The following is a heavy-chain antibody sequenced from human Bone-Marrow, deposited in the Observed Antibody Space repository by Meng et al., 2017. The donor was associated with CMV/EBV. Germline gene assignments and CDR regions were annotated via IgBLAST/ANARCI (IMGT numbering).Heavy chain of an antibody. D-gene: IGHD1-26*01. V-gene: IGHV3-23*03. CDR1: GFTFSTSA. Sequence: GGSLRLSCAASGFTFSTSAMNWVRQAPGKGLEWVSVSYSGAIDTYYADSVKGRFTISRDNSKNTLHLQMNSLRPEDTAVYYCAKDLYSASGGVFYIWGQGATVTVSS. CDR2: SYSGAIDT. CDR3: AKDLYSASGGVFYI. J-gene: IGHJ3*02.